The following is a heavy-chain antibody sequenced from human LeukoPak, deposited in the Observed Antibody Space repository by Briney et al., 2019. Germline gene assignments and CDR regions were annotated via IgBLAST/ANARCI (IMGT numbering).Heavy chain of an antibody. J-gene: IGHJ5*02. CDR3: ARLSVLIAAQQGFDP. V-gene: IGHV4-39*01. CDR1: GGSISSSSYY. Sequence: SETLSLTCTVSGGSISSSSYYWGWIRQPPGKGLEWIGSIYYSGSTYYNPSLKSRVTISVDTSKNQFSLKLSSVTAADTAVYYCARLSVLIAAQQGFDPWGQGTLVTVSS. CDR2: IYYSGST. D-gene: IGHD2-8*01.